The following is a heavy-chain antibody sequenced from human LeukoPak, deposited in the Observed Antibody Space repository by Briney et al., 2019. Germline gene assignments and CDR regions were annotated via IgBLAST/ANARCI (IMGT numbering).Heavy chain of an antibody. CDR1: GFTFSTHS. J-gene: IGHJ3*02. D-gene: IGHD1-1*01. CDR2: ISHTGNDI. Sequence: GGSLRLSCAASGFTFSTHSMNWVRQAPGKGLEGVSYISHTGNDIYYGESVKGRFTISRDNAKNSLYLQMHTLRAEDTAVYYCAGDGTGVLPGDAFDIWSQGTMVTVSS. V-gene: IGHV3-21*05. CDR3: AGDGTGVLPGDAFDI.